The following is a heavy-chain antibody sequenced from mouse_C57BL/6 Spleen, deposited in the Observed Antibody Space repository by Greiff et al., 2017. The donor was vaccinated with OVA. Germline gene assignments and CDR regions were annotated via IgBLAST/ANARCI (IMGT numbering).Heavy chain of an antibody. Sequence: VQGVESGPGLVQPSQSLSITCTVSGFSLTSYGVHWVRQSPGKGLEWLGVIWSGGSTDYNAAFISRLSISKDNSKSQVFFKMNSLQADDTAIYYCARKGDGYSSWGMDYWGQGTSVTVSS. V-gene: IGHV2-2*01. D-gene: IGHD2-3*01. CDR1: GFSLTSYG. CDR2: IWSGGST. J-gene: IGHJ4*01. CDR3: ARKGDGYSSWGMDY.